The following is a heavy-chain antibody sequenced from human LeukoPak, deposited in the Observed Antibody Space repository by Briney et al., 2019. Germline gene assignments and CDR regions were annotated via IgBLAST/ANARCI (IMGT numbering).Heavy chain of an antibody. CDR2: ISSSSSYI. V-gene: IGHV3-21*01. CDR3: ARERTAVAGLDY. Sequence: PGGSLRLSCAASGFTFSSYSMNWVRQAPGKGLEWVSSISSSSSYIYYADSVKGRFTISRDNAKNSLYLQMNSLRAEDTAVYYCARERTAVAGLDYWGQGTLVTVSS. CDR1: GFTFSSYS. J-gene: IGHJ4*02. D-gene: IGHD6-19*01.